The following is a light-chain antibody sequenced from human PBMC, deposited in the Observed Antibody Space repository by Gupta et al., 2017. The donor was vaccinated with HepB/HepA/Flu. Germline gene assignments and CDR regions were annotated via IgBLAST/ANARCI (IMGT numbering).Light chain of an antibody. V-gene: IGKV3-11*01. J-gene: IGKJ3*01. CDR1: QSVSSY. CDR3: QQRSNWPLT. CDR2: DAS. Sequence: EIVLTQSPATLSLSPGERATLSCRASQSVSSYLAWYQQKPGQAPRLLIYDASNRATGIPARFSGSGSGTDFTLTIXSLEPEDFAVYYCQQRSNWPLTFGXGTKVDIK.